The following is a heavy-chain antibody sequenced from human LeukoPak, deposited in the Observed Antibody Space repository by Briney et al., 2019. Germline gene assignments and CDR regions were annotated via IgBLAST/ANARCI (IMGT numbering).Heavy chain of an antibody. CDR1: GFTFSSYS. CDR3: ASDGSYDYVWGSYRHNWFDP. Sequence: GGSLRLSCAASGFTFSSYSMNWVRQAPGKGLEWVSSISSSSSYIYYADSVKGRFTISRDNAKNSLYLQMNCLRAEDTAVYYCASDGSYDYVWGSYRHNWFDPWGQGTLVTVSS. D-gene: IGHD3-16*02. J-gene: IGHJ5*02. CDR2: ISSSSSYI. V-gene: IGHV3-21*01.